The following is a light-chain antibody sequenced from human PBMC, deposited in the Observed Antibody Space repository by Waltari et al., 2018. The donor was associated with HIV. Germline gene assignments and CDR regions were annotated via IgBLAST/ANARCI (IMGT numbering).Light chain of an antibody. V-gene: IGLV3-21*04. CDR1: DIGEIS. CDR2: DNH. J-gene: IGLJ2*01. CDR3: QVWDAKNNHRI. Sequence: SFVLTQPPSVSLAPGKTATITCGANDIGEISVSWYQWKAGQAPVLDMFDNHDRPSGVSERCSGSNSGNTANLTISRVEAGDEADYFCQVWDAKNNHRIFGGGTRLTVL.